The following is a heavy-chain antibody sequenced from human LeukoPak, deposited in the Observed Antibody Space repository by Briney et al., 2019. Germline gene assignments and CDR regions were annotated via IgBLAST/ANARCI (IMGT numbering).Heavy chain of an antibody. V-gene: IGHV4-30-2*01. J-gene: IGHJ5*02. CDR2: IYHSGST. D-gene: IGHD1-7*01. Sequence: SETLSLTCAVSGGSISSGGYSWSWIRQPPGKGLEWIGYIYHSGSTYYNPSLKSRVTISVDRSKNQFSLKLSSVTAADTAVYYCARYTGTTVSWFDPWGQGTLVAVSS. CDR3: ARYTGTTVSWFDP. CDR1: GGSISSGGYS.